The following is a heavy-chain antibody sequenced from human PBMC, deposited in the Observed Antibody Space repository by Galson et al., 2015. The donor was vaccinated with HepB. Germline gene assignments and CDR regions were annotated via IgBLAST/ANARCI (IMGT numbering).Heavy chain of an antibody. D-gene: IGHD1-20*01. V-gene: IGHV3-30*18. CDR3: TKGYGVISGTMIGIDY. J-gene: IGHJ4*02. Sequence: SLRLSCAASEFTFSTYGMHWVRQAPGKGLEWVALISYDGSDKYYADSVKGRFTISRDNSKNTLYLQMNNLRIEDTAVYYCTKGYGVISGTMIGIDYWGQGTLVTVSS. CDR2: ISYDGSDK. CDR1: EFTFSTYG.